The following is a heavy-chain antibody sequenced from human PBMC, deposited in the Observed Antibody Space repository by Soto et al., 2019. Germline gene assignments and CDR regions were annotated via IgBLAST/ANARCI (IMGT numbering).Heavy chain of an antibody. CDR3: AAANCGSTTCTHYLDY. V-gene: IGHV1-58*01. J-gene: IGHJ4*02. CDR2: ILFGRGNT. D-gene: IGHD2-2*01. CDR1: GFTFTNSA. Sequence: QMQLVQSGPEVKKPGTSVRVSCKASGFTFTNSAVQWVRQARGQRLEWIGWILFGRGNTNYAQKFQERVTMSRDGSTSTTYMELSSMGSEDTAVYSCAAANCGSTTCTHYLDYWGQGTLVSVSS.